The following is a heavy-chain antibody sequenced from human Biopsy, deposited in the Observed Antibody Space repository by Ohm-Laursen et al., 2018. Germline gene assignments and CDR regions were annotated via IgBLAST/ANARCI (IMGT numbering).Heavy chain of an antibody. D-gene: IGHD3-10*01. J-gene: IGHJ4*02. V-gene: IGHV1-2*02. CDR2: INPNSGAT. Sequence: ASVKVSCKASGYTFTDYYIHWVRQSPGQGLEWMGWINPNSGATNSAQKFRDRVTLTRDTSISAVYIDLRRLKSDDAAIYYCARDRMTDVFGGPTRTDVFDSWGQGTPVTVSS. CDR1: GYTFTDYY. CDR3: ARDRMTDVFGGPTRTDVFDS.